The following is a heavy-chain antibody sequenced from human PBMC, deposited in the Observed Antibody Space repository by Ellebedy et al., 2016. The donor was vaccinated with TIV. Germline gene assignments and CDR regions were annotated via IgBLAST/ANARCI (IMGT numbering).Heavy chain of an antibody. CDR1: GFTFSSYS. D-gene: IGHD3-9*01. J-gene: IGHJ4*02. Sequence: GESLKISCAASGFTFSSYSMNWVRQAPGKGLEWVSSISSSSSYIYYADSVKGRFTISRDNAKNSLYLQMNSLRAEDTAVYYCARGIGNYDILTGYSALDYWGQGTLVTVSS. CDR3: ARGIGNYDILTGYSALDY. V-gene: IGHV3-21*01. CDR2: ISSSSSYI.